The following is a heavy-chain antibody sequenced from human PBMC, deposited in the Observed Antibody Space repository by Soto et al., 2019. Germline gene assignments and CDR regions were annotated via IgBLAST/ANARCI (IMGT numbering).Heavy chain of an antibody. CDR1: GFTFSSYG. Sequence: QVQLVESGGGVVQPGRSLRLSCAASGFTFSSYGMHWVRQAPGKGLEWVAVISYDGSNKYYADSVKRRFTISRDNSKNTLYLQMNSLRAEDTAVYYCAKDTGELWSYFDYWGQGTLVTVSS. CDR3: AKDTGELWSYFDY. D-gene: IGHD3-16*01. J-gene: IGHJ4*02. CDR2: ISYDGSNK. V-gene: IGHV3-30*18.